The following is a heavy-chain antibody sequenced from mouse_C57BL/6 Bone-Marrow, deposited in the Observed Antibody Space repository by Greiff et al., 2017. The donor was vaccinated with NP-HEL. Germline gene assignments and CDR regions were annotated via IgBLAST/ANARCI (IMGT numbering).Heavy chain of an antibody. CDR2: IYPGGGYT. CDR1: GYTFTNYW. D-gene: IGHD1-1*01. J-gene: IGHJ2*01. Sequence: VQLQQSGAELVRPGTSVKMSCKASGYTFTNYWIGWAKQRPGHGLEWIGDIYPGGGYTNYNEKFKGKATLTADTSSSTAYMQFSSLTSEDSAIYYCARRGTTVVPYFDYWGQGTTLTVSS. CDR3: ARRGTTVVPYFDY. V-gene: IGHV1-63*01.